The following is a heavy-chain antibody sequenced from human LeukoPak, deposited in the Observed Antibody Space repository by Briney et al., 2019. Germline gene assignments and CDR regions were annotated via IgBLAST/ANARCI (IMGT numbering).Heavy chain of an antibody. Sequence: SETLSLTCTVSGDSISPISSSTYYWSWIRQAPGKGLEWIGSLYYGENAHYNPSLKSRATLSVDTSNNQFSLKLTSVTAADAAVYFCARQLPTAAADTRGYFDYWGQGAVVTVSS. CDR1: GDSISPISSSTYY. CDR2: LYYGENA. J-gene: IGHJ4*02. D-gene: IGHD6-25*01. V-gene: IGHV4-39*01. CDR3: ARQLPTAAADTRGYFDY.